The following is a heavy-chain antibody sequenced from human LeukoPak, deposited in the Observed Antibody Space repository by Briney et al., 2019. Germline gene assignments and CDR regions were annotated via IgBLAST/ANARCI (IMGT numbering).Heavy chain of an antibody. V-gene: IGHV3-23*01. CDR2: ITGSGGDS. CDR1: GFTLDSYT. Sequence: GGSLRLSCAASGFTLDSYTMVWVRQAPGSGLEWVSAITGSGGDSYHADSVKGRFTVSRDNSKNTLFLQINSLRVEDTALYYCARGVSGWPYYLDFWGQGTLVTVSS. CDR3: ARGVSGWPYYLDF. J-gene: IGHJ4*02. D-gene: IGHD6-25*01.